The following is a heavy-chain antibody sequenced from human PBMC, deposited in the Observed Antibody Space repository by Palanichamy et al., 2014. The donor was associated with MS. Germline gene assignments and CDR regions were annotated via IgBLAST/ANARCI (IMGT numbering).Heavy chain of an antibody. D-gene: IGHD5-24*01. CDR3: ARQGDGYTLRPFDF. Sequence: DTYFTGSTGYNSSLKSRVIISVDRSKNQFSLRLNSVTAADTAVYYCARQGDGYTLRPFDFWGQGALVTVSS. CDR2: TYFTGST. J-gene: IGHJ4*02. V-gene: IGHV4-59*08.